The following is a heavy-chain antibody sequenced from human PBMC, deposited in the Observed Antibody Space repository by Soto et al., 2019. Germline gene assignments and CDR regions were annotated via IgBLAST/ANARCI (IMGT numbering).Heavy chain of an antibody. CDR1: GGSFSGYY. Sequence: LSLTCAVYGGSFSGYYWNWIRQPPGKGLEWIGEIDHSGYTNYHPSFSSRLSISLDTSKNQFSLELNSVTAADTAVYYCDAVTAIRPILDYRGQGILVTVSS. CDR3: DAVTAIRPILDY. CDR2: IDHSGYT. J-gene: IGHJ4*02. D-gene: IGHD2-21*02. V-gene: IGHV4-34*01.